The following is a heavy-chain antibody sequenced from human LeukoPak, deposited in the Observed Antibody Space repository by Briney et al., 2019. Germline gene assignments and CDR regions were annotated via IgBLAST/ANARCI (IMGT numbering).Heavy chain of an antibody. J-gene: IGHJ4*02. CDR3: ARANVNYDFWSGPTTPYFDY. Sequence: GGSLRLSCAASGFTVSSNYMSWVRQAPGKGLEWVSVIYSGGSTYYADSVKGRFTISRDNSKNTLYLRMNSLRAEDTAVYYCARANVNYDFWSGPTTPYFDYWGQGTLVTVSS. CDR2: IYSGGST. D-gene: IGHD3-3*01. CDR1: GFTVSSNY. V-gene: IGHV3-66*01.